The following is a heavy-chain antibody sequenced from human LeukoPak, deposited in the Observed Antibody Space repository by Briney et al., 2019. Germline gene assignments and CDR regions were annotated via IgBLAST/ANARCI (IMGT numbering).Heavy chain of an antibody. J-gene: IGHJ5*02. CDR1: GGSISSYY. D-gene: IGHD2-15*01. CDR2: IYYSGST. CDR3: ARPHYCSGGSCYHFDP. V-gene: IGHV4-59*01. Sequence: SETLSLTCTVSGGSISSYYWSWIRQPPGKGLEWIGYIYYSGSTNYNPSLKSRVTISVDTSKNQFSLKLSSVTAADTAVYYCARPHYCSGGSCYHFDPWGQGTLVTASS.